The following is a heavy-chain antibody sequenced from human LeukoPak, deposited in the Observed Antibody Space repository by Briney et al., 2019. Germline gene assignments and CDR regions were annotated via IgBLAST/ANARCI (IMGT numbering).Heavy chain of an antibody. CDR3: ATSPGITMIVVVINYFDY. Sequence: GGSLRLSCSASGFTFSIYVMHWVRQAPGKGLEDVSAISSNGGSTYYADSVKGRFTISRDNSKNTLFLQMSSLRAEDTAVYYCATSPGITMIVVVINYFDYWGQGTLVTVSS. CDR1: GFTFSIYV. CDR2: ISSNGGST. J-gene: IGHJ4*02. V-gene: IGHV3-64D*09. D-gene: IGHD3-22*01.